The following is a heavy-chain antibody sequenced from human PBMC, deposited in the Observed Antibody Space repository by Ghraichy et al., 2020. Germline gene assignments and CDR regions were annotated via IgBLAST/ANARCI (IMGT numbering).Heavy chain of an antibody. D-gene: IGHD2-15*01. CDR3: AQTHLRYPDRLEYFDL. J-gene: IGHJ2*01. CDR2: IIPLFRIT. CDR1: GDTFSSYA. Sequence: SVKVSCKASGDTFSSYAISWVRQAHGQGLEWMGGIIPLFRITNYAQKFQGTVTITADKSTSTAYMELSSLRSEDTAVYYCAQTHLRYPDRLEYFDLWGRGTLVTVSS. V-gene: IGHV1-69*10.